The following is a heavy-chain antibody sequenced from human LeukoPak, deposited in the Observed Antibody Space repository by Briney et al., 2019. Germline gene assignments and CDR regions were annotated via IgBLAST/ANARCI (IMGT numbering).Heavy chain of an antibody. CDR1: GSNIRCYA. CDR2: ISYDGSKK. CDR3: ARERLGYYPEH. J-gene: IGHJ4*02. D-gene: IGHD5-18*01. V-gene: IGHV3-30*03. Sequence: GGSLRLSCAASGSNIRCYAMHWVRQAPGKGLEWVTLISYDGSKKYYVDSVRGRFTISREDSENTLYLQMNGLRPEDTGIYYCARERLGYYPEHWGQGSLVTVSS.